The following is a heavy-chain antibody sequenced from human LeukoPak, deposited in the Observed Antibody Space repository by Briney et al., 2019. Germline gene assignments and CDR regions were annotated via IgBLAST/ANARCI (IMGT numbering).Heavy chain of an antibody. D-gene: IGHD2-15*01. Sequence: SETLSLTCTVSGGSISSSNYYWAWIRQPPGMGLEWIGSIYHNGGTYYNPALKSRVSISVDTSKNQFSVRVISVTAADTAVYYCARDPFCTGGSCYRWFDPWGQGTLVTVSS. J-gene: IGHJ5*02. CDR1: GGSISSSNYY. V-gene: IGHV4-39*02. CDR3: ARDPFCTGGSCYRWFDP. CDR2: IYHNGGT.